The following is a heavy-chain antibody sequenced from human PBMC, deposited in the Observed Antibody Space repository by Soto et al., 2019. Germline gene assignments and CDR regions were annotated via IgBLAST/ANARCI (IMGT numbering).Heavy chain of an antibody. Sequence: ASVKVSCKASGYTFTSYYMHWVRQAPGQGLEWMGWINPNSGGTNYAQKFQGWVTMTRDTSISTAYMELSRLRSDDTAVYYCARGFDSSGYSYYFDYWGQGTLVTVSS. D-gene: IGHD3-22*01. CDR3: ARGFDSSGYSYYFDY. V-gene: IGHV1-2*04. J-gene: IGHJ4*02. CDR1: GYTFTSYY. CDR2: INPNSGGT.